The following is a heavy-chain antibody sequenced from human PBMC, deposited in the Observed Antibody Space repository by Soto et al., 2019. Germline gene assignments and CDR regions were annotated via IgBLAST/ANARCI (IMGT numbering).Heavy chain of an antibody. CDR3: ARIYYDSVFDY. J-gene: IGHJ4*02. D-gene: IGHD3-22*01. V-gene: IGHV4-39*01. CDR2: IYYSGST. CDR1: GGSISSSSYY. Sequence: QLQLQESGPGLVKPSETLSLTCTVSGGSISSSSYYWGWIRQPPGKGLEWIGSIYYSGSTYYNPSLKRRVTQPVDTSKNQFSLKLSSVTAADTAVYYCARIYYDSVFDYWGQGTLVTVSS.